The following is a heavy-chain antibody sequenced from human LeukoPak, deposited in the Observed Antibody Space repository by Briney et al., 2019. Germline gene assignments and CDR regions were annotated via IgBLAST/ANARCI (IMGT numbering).Heavy chain of an antibody. D-gene: IGHD4-17*01. CDR2: ISHDRSNN. Sequence: PGGSLRLSCAASGFTFSNYAMHWARQAPGKGLEWVAFISHDRSNNCHADSVKGRFTISRDNSKNTLYLQMNSLRAEDTAVYYCAREMNYGDYFDYWGKGTLVTVSS. J-gene: IGHJ4*02. CDR1: GFTFSNYA. CDR3: AREMNYGDYFDY. V-gene: IGHV3-30-3*01.